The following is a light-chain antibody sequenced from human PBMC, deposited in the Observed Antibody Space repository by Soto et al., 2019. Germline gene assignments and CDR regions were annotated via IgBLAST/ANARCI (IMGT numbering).Light chain of an antibody. J-gene: IGLJ1*01. CDR3: AAWDDSLNGFV. V-gene: IGLV1-44*01. CDR2: SDN. CDR1: TSNIGSNT. Sequence: QSVLTQPPLASGTPGQRVPISCSGSTSNIGSNTVNWYQQLPGTAPKLLIYSDNQRPSGVPDRFSGSKSGTSASLAISGLQSEDEADYYCAAWDDSLNGFVFGTGTKLTVL.